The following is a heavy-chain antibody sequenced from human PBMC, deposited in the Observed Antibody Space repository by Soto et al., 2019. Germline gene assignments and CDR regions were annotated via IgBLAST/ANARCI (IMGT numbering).Heavy chain of an antibody. V-gene: IGHV4-59*01. J-gene: IGHJ4*02. Sequence: QVQLQESGPGLVKPSETLSLTCTVSGGSISSYYWSWIRQPPGKGLEWIGYIYYSGSTNYNPSLKSRVTISVDTSKNQCSLKLSSVTAADTAVYYCARHLPYYYDSSDYWGQVTLVTVSS. D-gene: IGHD3-22*01. CDR1: GGSISSYY. CDR3: ARHLPYYYDSSDY. CDR2: IYYSGST.